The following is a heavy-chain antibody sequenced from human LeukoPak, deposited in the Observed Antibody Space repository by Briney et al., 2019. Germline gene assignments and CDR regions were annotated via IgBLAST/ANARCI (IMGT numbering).Heavy chain of an antibody. J-gene: IGHJ3*02. CDR2: ISGSGGST. Sequence: PGGFLRLSCAASGFTFSSYAMSWVRHAPGKGLEWVSAISGSGGSTYYADSVKGRFTISRDNAKNTLYLQMNSLRAEDTAVYYCAKDYDFWSGYQGDAFDIWGQGTMVTVSS. CDR1: GFTFSSYA. D-gene: IGHD3-3*01. V-gene: IGHV3-23*01. CDR3: AKDYDFWSGYQGDAFDI.